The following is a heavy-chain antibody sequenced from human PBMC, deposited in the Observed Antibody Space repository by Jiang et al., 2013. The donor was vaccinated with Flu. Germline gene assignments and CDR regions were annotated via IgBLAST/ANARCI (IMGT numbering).Heavy chain of an antibody. CDR3: VSPRGEGIDY. D-gene: IGHD3-16*01. V-gene: IGHV5-51*03. J-gene: IGHJ4*02. CDR1: GYSFTTYW. Sequence: GAEVKKPGESLKISCKASGYSFTTYWIGWVRQMPGKGLEWMGIIYPGDSDTKYRPSFQGQVTISADKSTNTAYLQWTNLKASDSAMYYCVSPRGEGIDYWAQGNPGHRLF. CDR2: IYPGDSDT.